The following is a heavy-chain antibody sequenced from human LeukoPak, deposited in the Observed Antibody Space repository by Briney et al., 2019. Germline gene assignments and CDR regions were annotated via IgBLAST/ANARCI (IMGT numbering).Heavy chain of an antibody. Sequence: PSETLSLTCNVSGGSISSYYWSWIRQPPGKGLEWIGYIYYSGSTNYNPSLKSRVTISVDTSKNQFSLKLSSVTAADTAVYYCARHGKFDYDFWSGNNWFDPWGQGTLVTVSS. D-gene: IGHD3-3*01. CDR2: IYYSGST. J-gene: IGHJ5*02. V-gene: IGHV4-59*08. CDR1: GGSISSYY. CDR3: ARHGKFDYDFWSGNNWFDP.